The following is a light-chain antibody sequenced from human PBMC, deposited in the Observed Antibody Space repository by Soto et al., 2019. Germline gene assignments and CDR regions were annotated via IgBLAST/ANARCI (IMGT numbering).Light chain of an antibody. J-gene: IGLJ2*01. CDR2: EVS. V-gene: IGLV2-8*01. CDR1: SSDVGDYNY. Sequence: QSALTQPPSASGTPGQSVTIPCTGTSSDVGDYNYVSWYQQHPGKAPKLMIYEVSRRPSGVTDRFSGSKSGNTASLTVSGLQAEDEADYYCSSNAGSNNFVFGVGTKVTVL. CDR3: SSNAGSNNFV.